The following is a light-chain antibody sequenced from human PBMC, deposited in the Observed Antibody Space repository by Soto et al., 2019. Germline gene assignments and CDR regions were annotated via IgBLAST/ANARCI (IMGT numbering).Light chain of an antibody. CDR1: QSVSSY. J-gene: IGKJ5*01. CDR3: QQRSNWPIT. V-gene: IGKV3-11*01. CDR2: DAS. Sequence: EIVMTQSPVTLSLCPGERATLSCRASQSVSSYLAWYQQKPGQAPRLLIYDASNRATGIPARFSAGGSGTDFTLTISSLEPEDFAVYYCQQRSNWPITFGQGTRLEIK.